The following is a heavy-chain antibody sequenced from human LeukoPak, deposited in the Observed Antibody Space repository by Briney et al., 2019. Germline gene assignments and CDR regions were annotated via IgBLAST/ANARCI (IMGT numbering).Heavy chain of an antibody. J-gene: IGHJ4*02. V-gene: IGHV3-21*01. CDR3: ARDTPLFVDY. CDR1: GFTFSSYS. CDR2: ISSSSSHI. D-gene: IGHD3-3*01. Sequence: GGSLRLSCAASGFTFSSYSMNWVRQAPGKGLEWVSYISSSSSHIYYADSVKGRFTISRDNAENSLYLQMNSLRAEETAVYYCARDTPLFVDYWGQGTLVTVSS.